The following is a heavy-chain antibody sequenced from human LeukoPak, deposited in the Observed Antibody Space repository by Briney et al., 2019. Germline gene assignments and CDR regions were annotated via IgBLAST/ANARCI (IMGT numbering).Heavy chain of an antibody. J-gene: IGHJ3*02. CDR1: GGTFSSYA. CDR2: IIPIFGTA. D-gene: IGHD1-26*01. CDR3: ARGRELVVDAFDI. Sequence: GASVKVSCKASGGTFSSYAISWVRQAPGQGLEWMGGIIPIFGTANYAQKLQGRVTMTTDTSTSTVYMELRSLRSDDTAVYYCARGRELVVDAFDIWGQGTMVTVSS. V-gene: IGHV1-69*05.